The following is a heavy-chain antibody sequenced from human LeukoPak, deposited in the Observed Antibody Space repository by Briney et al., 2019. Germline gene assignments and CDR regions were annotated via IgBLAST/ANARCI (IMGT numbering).Heavy chain of an antibody. D-gene: IGHD1-26*01. V-gene: IGHV3-43*02. Sequence: PGGSLRLSCAASGFTFSSAAMTWVRQAPGKGLEWVSLIRADGATTRYTDSVKGRFTISRDNSKDSLYPQMNSLRTEDTALYYCARDNTGSYEYWGQGTLVTVSP. CDR3: ARDNTGSYEY. CDR2: IRADGATT. CDR1: GFTFSSAA. J-gene: IGHJ4*02.